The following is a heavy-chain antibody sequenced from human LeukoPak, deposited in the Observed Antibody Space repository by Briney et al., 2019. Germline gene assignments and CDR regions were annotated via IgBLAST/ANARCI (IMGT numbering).Heavy chain of an antibody. D-gene: IGHD1-26*01. CDR2: LIPIFGTA. J-gene: IGHJ6*02. CDR1: GGTFSSYA. Sequence: SVKVSCKAPGGTFSSYAISWVRQAPGQGLEWMGGLIPIFGTANYAQKFQGRVTITADESTSTAYMELSSLRSEDTAVYYCARLGGPRYYYGMDVWGQGTTVTVSS. V-gene: IGHV1-69*13. CDR3: ARLGGPRYYYGMDV.